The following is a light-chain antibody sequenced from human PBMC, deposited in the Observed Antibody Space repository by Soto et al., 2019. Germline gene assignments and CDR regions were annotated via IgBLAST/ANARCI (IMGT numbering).Light chain of an antibody. Sequence: QSVLTQPASVSGSPGQSITISCTGTSSDVGAYNYVSWFQQHPGKAPTLSISEVSNRPSGVSNRFSGSKSGTAASLTISGLPAEDEADYFCFSFTTDWSHLFGTRTQVTVL. J-gene: IGLJ1*01. CDR2: EVS. V-gene: IGLV2-14*01. CDR3: FSFTTDWSHL. CDR1: SSDVGAYNY.